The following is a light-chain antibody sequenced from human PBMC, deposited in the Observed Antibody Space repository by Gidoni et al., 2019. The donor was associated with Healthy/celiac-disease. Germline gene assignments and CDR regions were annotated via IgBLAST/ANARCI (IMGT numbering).Light chain of an antibody. CDR3: QSADSSGTYSVV. V-gene: IGLV3-25*03. J-gene: IGLJ2*01. CDR2: KDS. Sequence: SYELTQPPSVPVSPGQTARITCSGDALPKQYAYWYQQKPGQAPVLVIYKDSERPSGIPERFSGSSSGTTVTLTISGVQAADEADYYCQSADSSGTYSVVFGGGTKLTVL. CDR1: ALPKQY.